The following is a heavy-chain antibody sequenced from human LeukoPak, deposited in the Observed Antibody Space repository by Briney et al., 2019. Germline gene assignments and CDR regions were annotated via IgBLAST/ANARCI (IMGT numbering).Heavy chain of an antibody. Sequence: ASVKVSCKASGYTFTGYYMHWVRQAPGQGLEWMGWINPNSGGTNYAQKFQGRVTMTRDTSISTAYMELSRLRSDDTAVYYCARVPTYYYDSSGYYLDYWGQGTLVTGSS. CDR2: INPNSGGT. V-gene: IGHV1-2*02. CDR1: GYTFTGYY. J-gene: IGHJ4*02. D-gene: IGHD3-22*01. CDR3: ARVPTYYYDSSGYYLDY.